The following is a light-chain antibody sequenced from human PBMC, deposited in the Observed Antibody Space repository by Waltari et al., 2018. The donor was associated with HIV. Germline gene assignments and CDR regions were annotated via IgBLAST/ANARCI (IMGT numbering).Light chain of an antibody. J-gene: IGKJ1*01. CDR3: QQNYSYRT. Sequence: DIQLTRSPSTLSASVGDRVTITCRASQSISSWLDWYQQKPGKAPKLLIYKASTLESGVPSRFSGSGSGTGFTLTISSLQPVDFATYYCQQNYSYRTFGQGTKVEIK. CDR1: QSISSW. CDR2: KAS. V-gene: IGKV1-5*03.